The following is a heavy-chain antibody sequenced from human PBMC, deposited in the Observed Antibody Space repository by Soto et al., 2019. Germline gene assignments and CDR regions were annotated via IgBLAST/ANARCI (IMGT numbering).Heavy chain of an antibody. J-gene: IGHJ6*02. V-gene: IGHV1-69*13. Sequence: SVKVSCKASGGTFSSYAISWVRQAPGQGLEWMGGIIPIFGTANYAQKFQGRVTITADESTSTAYMELSSLRSEDTAVYYCASRRITIFGVVIAEPYHYYGMDVWGQGTTVTVSS. CDR1: GGTFSSYA. D-gene: IGHD3-3*01. CDR2: IIPIFGTA. CDR3: ASRRITIFGVVIAEPYHYYGMDV.